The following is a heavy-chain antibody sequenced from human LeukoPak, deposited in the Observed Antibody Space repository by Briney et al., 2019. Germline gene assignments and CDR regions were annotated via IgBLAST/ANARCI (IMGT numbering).Heavy chain of an antibody. CDR3: ARDQSWGGKYYYYYGMDV. CDR2: INWYGGSR. Sequence: PGGSLRLSCAASGFTFDDCGMGWVRLAPAKGLGWVSCINWYGGSRGYADSVKRRFTISRNNAKHSLYLQMHSLRAEDTALYHCARDQSWGGKYYYYYGMDVWGQGTTVTVSS. CDR1: GFTFDDCG. V-gene: IGHV3-20*01. J-gene: IGHJ6*02. D-gene: IGHD3-16*01.